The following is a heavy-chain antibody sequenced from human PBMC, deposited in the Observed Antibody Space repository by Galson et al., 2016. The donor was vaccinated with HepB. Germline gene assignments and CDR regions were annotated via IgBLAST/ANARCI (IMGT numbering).Heavy chain of an antibody. CDR1: SGSISSSRYY. CDR2: VYYGGTA. V-gene: IGHV4-39*01. Sequence: SETLSLTCTVSSGSISSSRYYWGWIRQPPGKGLEWIGSVYYGGTAYYDPSLKSRVSISVDTSKNQFSLRLSSVTAADTAVYYCASHCGGDCYNNLADAFDIWGRGTMVTVSS. D-gene: IGHD2-21*01. J-gene: IGHJ3*02. CDR3: ASHCGGDCYNNLADAFDI.